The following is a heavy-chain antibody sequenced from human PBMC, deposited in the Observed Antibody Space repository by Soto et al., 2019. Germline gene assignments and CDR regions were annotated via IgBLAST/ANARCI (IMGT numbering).Heavy chain of an antibody. Sequence: VQLQESGPGLVEPSGTLSLTCTASSGSFGSGIWWSWVRQPPGKGLEWIGELYHTGNTNHNPSLKSRLNMAVDEAKNQFSLSLSSVTAADTAVYYCAGAARLSPFAFWGRGTLVTVSS. CDR3: AGAARLSPFAF. CDR2: LYHTGNT. D-gene: IGHD6-6*01. J-gene: IGHJ4*02. V-gene: IGHV4-4*02. CDR1: SGSFGSGIW.